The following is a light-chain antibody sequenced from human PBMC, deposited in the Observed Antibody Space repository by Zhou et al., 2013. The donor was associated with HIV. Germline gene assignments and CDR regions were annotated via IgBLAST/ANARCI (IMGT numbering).Light chain of an antibody. CDR1: QDITHY. V-gene: IGKV1-33*01. CDR3: QQYDNLPLT. CDR2: DAS. J-gene: IGKJ3*01. Sequence: DIQMTQSPSSLSASIGDRVTITCQASQDITHYLFWYQQKPGKAPKLLIYDASNLETGVPSRFSGSGSGTDFTFTISSLQPEDVATYYCQQYDNLPLTFGPGTKVDIK.